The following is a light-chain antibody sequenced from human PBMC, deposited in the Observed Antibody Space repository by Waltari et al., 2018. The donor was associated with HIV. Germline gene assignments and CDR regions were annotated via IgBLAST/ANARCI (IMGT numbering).Light chain of an antibody. V-gene: IGKV1-27*01. CDR2: GES. J-gene: IGKJ5*01. CDR3: QNYNSAPPT. CDR1: QAISNN. Sequence: DIQMTQPPSSLSASVGDRVTITCRASQAISNNLAWYQQKPGKVPKLLIYGESTLQSGVPSRFRGSGSGTDFTLTISSLQPDDVATYYCQNYNSAPPTFGQGTRLDIK.